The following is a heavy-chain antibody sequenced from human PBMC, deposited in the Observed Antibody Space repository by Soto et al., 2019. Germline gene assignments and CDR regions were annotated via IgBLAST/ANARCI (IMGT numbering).Heavy chain of an antibody. CDR3: ARGLAPYYFDY. CDR1: GYTFTSYG. D-gene: IGHD6-19*01. Sequence: ASVKVSCKASGYTFTSYGINWVRQAPGQGLEWMGWINAYNGNTKYSQKLQGRVTMTRDTSTSTAYMELSSLRSEDTAVYYCARGLAPYYFDYWGQGTLVTVSS. CDR2: INAYNGNT. J-gene: IGHJ4*02. V-gene: IGHV1-18*01.